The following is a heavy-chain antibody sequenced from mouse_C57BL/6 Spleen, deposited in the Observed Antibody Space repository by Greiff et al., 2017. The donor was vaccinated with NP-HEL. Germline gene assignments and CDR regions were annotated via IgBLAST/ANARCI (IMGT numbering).Heavy chain of an antibody. V-gene: IGHV5-9-1*02. CDR1: GFTFSSYA. CDR3: TREDTTVVARYFDV. CDR2: ISSGGDYI. D-gene: IGHD1-1*01. Sequence: EVKLVESGEGLVKPGGSLKLSCAASGFTFSSYAMSWVRQTPEKRLEWVAYISSGGDYIYYADTVKGRFTISRDNARNTLYLQMSSLKSEDTAMYYCTREDTTVVARYFDVWGTGTTVTVSS. J-gene: IGHJ1*03.